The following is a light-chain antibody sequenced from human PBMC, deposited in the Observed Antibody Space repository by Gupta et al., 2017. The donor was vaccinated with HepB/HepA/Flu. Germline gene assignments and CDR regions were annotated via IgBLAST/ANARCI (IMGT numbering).Light chain of an antibody. CDR1: SSDVGGYNY. CDR2: DVR. CDR3: SSYTSSSTSYV. Sequence: QSALTQPASVSGSPGQSITISCPGTSSDVGGYNYVSWYQQHPGKAPKLMIYDVRNRPSGVSNRFSGSKSGNTAALTSSGLQAEDEADYYCSSYTSSSTSYVFGTGTKVTVL. V-gene: IGLV2-14*03. J-gene: IGLJ1*01.